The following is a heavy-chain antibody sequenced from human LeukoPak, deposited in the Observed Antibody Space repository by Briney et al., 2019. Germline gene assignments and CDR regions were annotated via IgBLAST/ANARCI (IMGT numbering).Heavy chain of an antibody. Sequence: SVKVSCKASGGTFSSYAICWVRQAPGQGLEWMGGIIPIFGTANYAQKFQGRVTITADESTSTAYMELSSLRSEDTAVYYCARNYYGSGSIPAAFDYWGQGTLVTVSS. CDR1: GGTFSSYA. D-gene: IGHD3-10*01. V-gene: IGHV1-69*13. CDR3: ARNYYGSGSIPAAFDY. J-gene: IGHJ4*02. CDR2: IIPIFGTA.